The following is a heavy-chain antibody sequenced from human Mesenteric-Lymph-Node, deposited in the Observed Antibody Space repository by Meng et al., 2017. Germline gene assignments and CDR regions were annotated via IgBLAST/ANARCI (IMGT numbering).Heavy chain of an antibody. Sequence: QVQLVQSGSELKKPGASVKVSCKASGYTFTSYAMNWVRQAPGQGLEWMGWINTDTGNPTYVQGFTGRFVFSLDTSVSTAYLQISSQKAEDTAVYYCARVGDSSGYYTGGFDFWGQGTLVTVSS. CDR2: INTDTGNP. CDR1: GYTFTSYA. CDR3: ARVGDSSGYYTGGFDF. V-gene: IGHV7-4-1*02. J-gene: IGHJ4*02. D-gene: IGHD3-22*01.